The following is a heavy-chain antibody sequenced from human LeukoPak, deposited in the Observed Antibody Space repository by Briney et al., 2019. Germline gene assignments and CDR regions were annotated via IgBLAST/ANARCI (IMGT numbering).Heavy chain of an antibody. CDR2: IYDSGST. Sequence: SETLSLTCTVSGGSIRSSYYYWGWIRQPPGKGLEWIGSIYDSGSTYYNPSLKSRVTISVDTSKNQFSLKLSSVTAADTAVYYCARVSTYYDFWSGHPTAFDIWGQGTMVTVSS. CDR1: GGSIRSSYYY. D-gene: IGHD3-3*01. CDR3: ARVSTYYDFWSGHPTAFDI. J-gene: IGHJ3*02. V-gene: IGHV4-39*07.